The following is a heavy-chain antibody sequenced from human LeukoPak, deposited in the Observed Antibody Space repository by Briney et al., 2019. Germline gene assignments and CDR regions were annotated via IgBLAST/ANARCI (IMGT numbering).Heavy chain of an antibody. CDR2: IYKSGST. D-gene: IGHD2-8*02. CDR1: SDSISDYY. CDR3: ARQNNPWSHADL. Sequence: SETLSLTCTVSSDSISDYYWSWIRQSPGKGLEWIGDIYKSGSTNYNPSLKSRFTISIDTSNNQFSLKVKSVSAADTALYYCARQNNPWSHADLWGQGTLVTVSS. J-gene: IGHJ4*02. V-gene: IGHV4-59*01.